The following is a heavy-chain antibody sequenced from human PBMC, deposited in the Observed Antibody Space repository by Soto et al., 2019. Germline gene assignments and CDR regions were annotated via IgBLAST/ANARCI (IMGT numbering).Heavy chain of an antibody. CDR2: IYYSGST. V-gene: IGHV4-59*01. CDR1: GGSISSYY. J-gene: IGHJ6*02. D-gene: IGHD5-18*01. CDR3: ARAEGSYGCAVNYYYYGTDV. Sequence: PSETLSLTCTVSGGSISSYYWSWIRQPPGKGLEWIGYIYYSGSTNYNPSLKSRVTISVDTSKNQFSLKLSSVTAADTAVYYCARAEGSYGCAVNYYYYGTDVWGQGTTVTVSS.